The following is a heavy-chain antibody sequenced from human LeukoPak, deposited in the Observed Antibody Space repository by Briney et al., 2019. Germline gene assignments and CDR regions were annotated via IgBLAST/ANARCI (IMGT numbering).Heavy chain of an antibody. CDR3: ARDKDYDYIWGSYRPDDLDP. J-gene: IGHJ5*02. Sequence: GGSLRLSCAASGFTFSSYTMNWVRQAPGKGLEWVSSISSSSSYIYCADSMKGRFTISRDNAKNSLYLQMNSLRAEDTAVYYCARDKDYDYIWGSYRPDDLDPWGQGTLVTVSS. D-gene: IGHD3-16*02. CDR2: ISSSSSYI. V-gene: IGHV3-21*01. CDR1: GFTFSSYT.